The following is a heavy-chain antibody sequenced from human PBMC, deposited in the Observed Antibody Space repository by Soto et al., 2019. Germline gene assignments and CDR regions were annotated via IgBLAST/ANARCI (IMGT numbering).Heavy chain of an antibody. J-gene: IGHJ4*02. D-gene: IGHD3-22*01. V-gene: IGHV4-31*03. CDR1: GGSISSGGYY. CDR3: ARSDYYDSSGYLDY. Sequence: SETLSLTCTVSGGSISSGGYYWSWIRQHPGKGLEWIGYIYYSGSTYYNPSLKSRVTISVDTSKNQFSLKLSSVTAADTAVYYCARSDYYDSSGYLDYWGQGTLVTVSS. CDR2: IYYSGST.